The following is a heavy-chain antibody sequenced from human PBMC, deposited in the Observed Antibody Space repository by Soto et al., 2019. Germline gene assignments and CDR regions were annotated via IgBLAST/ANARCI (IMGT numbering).Heavy chain of an antibody. CDR1: GFTFSSYG. CDR2: IWYDGSNK. J-gene: IGHJ5*02. CDR3: ARGVSLVGATQTINWFVP. D-gene: IGHD1-26*01. V-gene: IGHV3-33*01. Sequence: QVQLVESGGGVVQPGRSLRLSCAASGFTFSSYGMHWVRQAPGKGLEWVAVIWYDGSNKYYADSVKGRFTISRDNSKNTLYLQMNSLRAEDTAVYYCARGVSLVGATQTINWFVPWGQGTLVTVSS.